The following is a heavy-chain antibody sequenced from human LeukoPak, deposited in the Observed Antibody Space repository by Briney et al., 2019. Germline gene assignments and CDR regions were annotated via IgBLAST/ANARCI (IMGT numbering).Heavy chain of an antibody. V-gene: IGHV3-30*04. CDR1: GFTFSSYA. D-gene: IGHD6-19*01. Sequence: GGSLRLSCAASGFTFSSYAMHWVRQAPGKGLEWVAVISYDGSNKYYADSVKGRFTISRDNSKNTLYLQMNSLRAEATAAYYCARGPSSGWYYFASWGQGPLVTVSS. CDR2: ISYDGSNK. CDR3: ARGPSSGWYYFAS. J-gene: IGHJ4*02.